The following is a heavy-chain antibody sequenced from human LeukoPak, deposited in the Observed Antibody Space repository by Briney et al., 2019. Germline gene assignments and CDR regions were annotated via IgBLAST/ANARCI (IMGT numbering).Heavy chain of an antibody. D-gene: IGHD1-1*01. CDR3: AKVQRTYYMDV. J-gene: IGHJ6*03. V-gene: IGHV4-39*07. Sequence: SETLSLTCTVSGGSISSSSYYWGWIRQPPGKGLEWIGSIYYSGSTYYNPSLKSRVTISVDTSKNQFSLKLSSVTAADTAVYYCAKVQRTYYMDVWGKGTTVTVSS. CDR1: GGSISSSSYY. CDR2: IYYSGST.